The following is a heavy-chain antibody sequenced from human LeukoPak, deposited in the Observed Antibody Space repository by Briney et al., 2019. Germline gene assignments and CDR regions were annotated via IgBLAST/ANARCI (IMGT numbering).Heavy chain of an antibody. Sequence: PSETLSLTCTVSGGSISTYYWSWIRQAAGKGLEWIGRLYTSGSTNYNPSLKSRVTMSVDTSKNHFSLKLSSVTAADTAVYYCARDRVDSSGYYYYYGMDVWGQGTTVTVSS. J-gene: IGHJ6*02. CDR2: LYTSGST. V-gene: IGHV4-4*07. CDR3: ARDRVDSSGYYYYYGMDV. D-gene: IGHD3-22*01. CDR1: GGSISTYY.